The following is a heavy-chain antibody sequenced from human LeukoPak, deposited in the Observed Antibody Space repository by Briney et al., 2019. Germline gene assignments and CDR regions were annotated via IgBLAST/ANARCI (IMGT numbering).Heavy chain of an antibody. CDR3: TKEDPGATFDC. V-gene: IGHV3-23*01. CDR2: ISSSGGTK. Sequence: GGSLRLSCAASGFTFSSYAMNWVRQAPGKGLEWVSGISSSGGTKYYADSVKGRFTISRDNSKNTLYLQMNSLRGEDTAVYYCTKEDPGATFDCWGQGTLVTVSS. CDR1: GFTFSSYA. J-gene: IGHJ4*02. D-gene: IGHD1-26*01.